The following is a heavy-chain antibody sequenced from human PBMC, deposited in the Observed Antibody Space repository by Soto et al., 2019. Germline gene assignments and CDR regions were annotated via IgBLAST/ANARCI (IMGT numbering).Heavy chain of an antibody. V-gene: IGHV4-31*03. D-gene: IGHD1-26*01. CDR2: IYYSGST. CDR1: GGSISSGGYY. CDR3: AKYRGAITLLRYGMDV. J-gene: IGHJ6*02. Sequence: SSETLSLTCTVSGGSISSGGYYWSWIRQHPGKGLEWIGYIYYSGSTYYNPSLKSRVTISVDTSKNQFSLKLSSVTAADTAVYYCAKYRGAITLLRYGMDVRGQGTTVTGSS.